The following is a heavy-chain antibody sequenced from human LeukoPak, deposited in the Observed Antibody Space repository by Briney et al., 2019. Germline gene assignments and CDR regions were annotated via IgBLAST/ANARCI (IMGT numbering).Heavy chain of an antibody. V-gene: IGHV4-34*01. Sequence: SETLSLTCAVYGGSFSGYYWSWIRQPPGKGLEWIGEINHSGSTNYNPSLKSRVTISVDTSKNQFSLNLSSVTAEDTAVYYCARGSFTMIETYYFDYWGQGTLVTVSS. CDR1: GGSFSGYY. CDR2: INHSGST. D-gene: IGHD3-22*01. CDR3: ARGSFTMIETYYFDY. J-gene: IGHJ4*02.